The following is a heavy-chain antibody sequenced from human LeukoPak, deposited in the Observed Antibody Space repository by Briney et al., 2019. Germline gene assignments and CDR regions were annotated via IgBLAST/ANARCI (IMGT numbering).Heavy chain of an antibody. V-gene: IGHV4-59*01. Sequence: SETLSLTCAVYGGSFSSYYWSWIRQPPGKGLEWIGYIYYSGSTNYNPSLKSRVTISVDTSKNQFSLKLSSVTAADTAVYYCARTRDYPYWYYFDYWGQGTLVTVSS. CDR3: ARTRDYPYWYYFDY. J-gene: IGHJ4*02. CDR1: GGSFSSYY. CDR2: IYYSGST. D-gene: IGHD4-17*01.